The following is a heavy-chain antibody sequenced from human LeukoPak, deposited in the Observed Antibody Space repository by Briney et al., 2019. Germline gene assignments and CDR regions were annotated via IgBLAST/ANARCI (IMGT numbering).Heavy chain of an antibody. CDR2: INSDGSST. J-gene: IGHJ6*02. D-gene: IGHD2-21*01. CDR3: TRDYSYAMAV. CDR1: GFTFSSAW. V-gene: IGHV3-74*01. Sequence: GGSLRLSCAASGFTFSSAWMHWVRQTPGKGLVWVSRINSDGSSTNYADSVKGRFTISRDNAKNMVNLQMNSLRAEDTAIYHCTRDYSYAMAVWGQGTTVTVSS.